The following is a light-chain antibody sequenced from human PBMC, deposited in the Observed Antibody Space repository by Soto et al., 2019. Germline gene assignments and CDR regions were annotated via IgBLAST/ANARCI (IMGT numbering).Light chain of an antibody. J-gene: IGLJ3*02. CDR3: GSYTGSSTSWV. CDR1: SSDVGGNKY. V-gene: IGLV2-14*03. CDR2: DVS. Sequence: QSALSQPASVSGSPGQSITISCTGTSSDVGGNKYVSWYQHHPGKAPKRVIYDVSSRPSGVSNRFSGSKSDNTASLTISGLQAEDEADYYCGSYTGSSTSWVFGGGTKLTVL.